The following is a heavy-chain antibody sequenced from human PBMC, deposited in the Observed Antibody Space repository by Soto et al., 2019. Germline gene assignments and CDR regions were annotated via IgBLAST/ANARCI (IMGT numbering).Heavy chain of an antibody. V-gene: IGHV3-48*03. CDR2: ISSSGSTI. J-gene: IGHJ6*02. Sequence: GSLRLSCATSGFTFSSYEMNWVRQAPGKGLEWVSYISSSGSTIYYADSVKGRFTISRDNAKNSLYLQMDSLRAEDTAVYYCARDQEAGSFFPYYYGMDVWGQGTTVTVSS. CDR3: ARDQEAGSFFPYYYGMDV. D-gene: IGHD6-13*01. CDR1: GFTFSSYE.